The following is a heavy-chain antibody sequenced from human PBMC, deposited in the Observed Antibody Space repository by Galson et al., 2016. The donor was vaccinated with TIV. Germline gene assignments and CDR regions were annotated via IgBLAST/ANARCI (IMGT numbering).Heavy chain of an antibody. V-gene: IGHV3-9*01. CDR1: GFMFEEYA. D-gene: IGHD3-22*01. J-gene: IGHJ3*01. Sequence: SLRLSCAASGFMFEEYAIHWVRQAPGKGLEWVSGISWNSGTIGYADSVKGRFTITRDNAKKSLYLQMNSLRPEDTALYYCVKANVYLGPVVADGAFDVWGQGTKVTVSS. CDR3: VKANVYLGPVVADGAFDV. CDR2: ISWNSGTI.